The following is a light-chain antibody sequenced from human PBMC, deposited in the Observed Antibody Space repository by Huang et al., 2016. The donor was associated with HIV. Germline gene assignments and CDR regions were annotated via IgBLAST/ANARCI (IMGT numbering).Light chain of an antibody. V-gene: IGKV1-39*01. CDR1: QSISSY. CDR2: AAS. CDR3: QQSYNTPRT. Sequence: DIQMTQSPSSLSASVGDRVTITCRASQSISSYLNWYQQKPGKAPELLIYAASNSQSGVPSRFSCSGSETDFTLAISSLQPEDVATYYCQQSYNTPRTFGQGTKLEIK. J-gene: IGKJ2*01.